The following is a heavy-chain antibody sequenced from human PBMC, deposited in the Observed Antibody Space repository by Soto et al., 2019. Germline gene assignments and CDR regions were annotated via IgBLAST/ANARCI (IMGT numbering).Heavy chain of an antibody. V-gene: IGHV2-5*02. D-gene: IGHD5-12*01. Sequence: SGPTRVNPTQTLTLTCTCCGFSLSTSGVGVGWIRQPPGKALEWLALIYWDDDKRYSPSLKSRLTITKDTSKNQVVLTMTNMDPVDTATYYCAHRQDGYDFSWFDPWGQGTLVTVSS. CDR1: GFSLSTSGVG. CDR2: IYWDDDK. J-gene: IGHJ5*02. CDR3: AHRQDGYDFSWFDP.